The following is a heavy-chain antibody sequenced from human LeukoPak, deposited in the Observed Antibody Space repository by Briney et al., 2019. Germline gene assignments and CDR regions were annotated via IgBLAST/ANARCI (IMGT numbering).Heavy chain of an antibody. V-gene: IGHV3-23*01. CDR1: GFSFSSYA. Sequence: GGSLRLSCATSGFSFSSYAMDWVRQAPGKGLEWVSAISTSGGATFYADSVKGRFTISRDNSKNTLYLQLNSLSAEDTAVYYCARDSPAASRRNTCFDYWGQGTLVTVSS. J-gene: IGHJ4*02. CDR3: ARDSPAASRRNTCFDY. CDR2: ISTSGGAT. D-gene: IGHD3-16*02.